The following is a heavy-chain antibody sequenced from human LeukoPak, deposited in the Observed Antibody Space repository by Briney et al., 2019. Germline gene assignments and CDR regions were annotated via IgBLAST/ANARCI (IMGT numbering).Heavy chain of an antibody. J-gene: IGHJ6*03. D-gene: IGHD3-9*01. CDR3: AKQGRDWLRDYYYYMDV. Sequence: GRSLRLSCAASGFTFSTKGMHWVRQAPGKGLEWVAVISYDGSSKYYADSVKGRFTISRDNYKNTLFLQMNSLRAEDTAVYYCAKQGRDWLRDYYYYMDVWGKGTTVTISS. CDR2: ISYDGSSK. V-gene: IGHV3-30*18. CDR1: GFTFSTKG.